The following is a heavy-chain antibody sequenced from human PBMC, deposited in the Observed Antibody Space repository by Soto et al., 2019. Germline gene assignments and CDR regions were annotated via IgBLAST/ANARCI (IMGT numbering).Heavy chain of an antibody. CDR1: GGSVSSGSYY. D-gene: IGHD4-17*01. J-gene: IGHJ4*02. CDR2: LYYSGTT. V-gene: IGHV4-61*01. CDR3: ARAYGDPRPFDC. Sequence: QVQLQESGPGLVKPSETLSLTCTVSGGSVSSGSYYWSWIRQPPGKGLEWIGYLYYSGTTNYNPSLTSRVTISVGSSENQFSLRLSSATAADTAVYFGARAYGDPRPFDCWGQGTLVTVSS.